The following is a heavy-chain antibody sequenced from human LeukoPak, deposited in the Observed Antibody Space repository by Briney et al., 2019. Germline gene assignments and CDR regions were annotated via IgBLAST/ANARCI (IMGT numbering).Heavy chain of an antibody. CDR1: GGSISSSNW. CDR2: IYHSGST. Sequence: SGTLSPTCAVSGGSISSSNWWSWVRQPPGKGLEWIGEIYHSGSTNYNPSLKSRVTISVDKSKNQFSLKLSSVTAADTAVYYCARNLGIAAAGGGGGYWGQGTLVTVSS. CDR3: ARNLGIAAAGGGGGY. J-gene: IGHJ4*02. D-gene: IGHD6-13*01. V-gene: IGHV4-4*02.